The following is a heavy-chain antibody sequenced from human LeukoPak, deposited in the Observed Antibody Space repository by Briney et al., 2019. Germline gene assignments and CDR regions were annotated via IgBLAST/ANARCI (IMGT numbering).Heavy chain of an antibody. CDR1: GFTFSSYS. J-gene: IGHJ3*02. CDR2: ITSSGSTI. D-gene: IGHD2-8*01. Sequence: GGSLRLSCATSGFTFSSYSMNWVRQAPGKGLEWVSYITSSGSTIYYADSVKGRFTISRDNAKNSLYLQMNSLRDEDTAVYYCARESRMVYANAFDIWGQGTLVTVSS. V-gene: IGHV3-48*02. CDR3: ARESRMVYANAFDI.